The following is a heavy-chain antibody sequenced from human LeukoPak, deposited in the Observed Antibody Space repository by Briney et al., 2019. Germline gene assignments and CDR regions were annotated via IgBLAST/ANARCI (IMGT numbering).Heavy chain of an antibody. Sequence: GGSLRHSCTASGFTVRNNYMSWVRQAPGKGLECVSVISNDGNTYYADSVKGRFTISRDNSKNAVYLQMDSLRAEDTAVYYCAGDKTTGGYYEFDYWGQGALVTVSS. J-gene: IGHJ4*02. D-gene: IGHD3-22*01. CDR3: AGDKTTGGYYEFDY. CDR1: GFTVRNNY. V-gene: IGHV3-53*01. CDR2: ISNDGNT.